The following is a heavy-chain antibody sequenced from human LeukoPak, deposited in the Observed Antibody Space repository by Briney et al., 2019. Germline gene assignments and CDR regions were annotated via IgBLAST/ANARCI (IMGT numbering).Heavy chain of an antibody. CDR3: TRDINYSTAFDI. CDR1: GYIFTSYG. CDR2: LSVYKGNT. V-gene: IGHV1-18*01. J-gene: IGHJ3*02. D-gene: IGHD4-11*01. Sequence: ASVKVSCKASGYIFTSYGISWVRQAPGQGLEWMGWLSVYKGNTNYAQHLQGRVTMTTDTSTNTAYMELRSLRSDDTAMYYCTRDINYSTAFDIWGQGTMVTVSS.